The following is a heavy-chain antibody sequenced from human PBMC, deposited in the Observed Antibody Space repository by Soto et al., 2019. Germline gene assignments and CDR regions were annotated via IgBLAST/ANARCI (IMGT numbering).Heavy chain of an antibody. CDR2: IWYDGSNK. Sequence: GGSLRLSCAASGFTFSSYGMHWVRQAPGKGLEWVAVIWYDGSNKYYADSVKGRFTISRDNSKNTLYLQMNSLRAEDTAVYYCSRGERVVITTFLQHWGQGTLVTVSS. CDR1: GFTFSSYG. J-gene: IGHJ1*01. V-gene: IGHV3-33*01. D-gene: IGHD3-22*01. CDR3: SRGERVVITTFLQH.